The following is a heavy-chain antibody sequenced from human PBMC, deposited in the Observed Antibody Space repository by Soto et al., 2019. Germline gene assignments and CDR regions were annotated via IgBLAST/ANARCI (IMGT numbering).Heavy chain of an antibody. V-gene: IGHV1-18*01. D-gene: IGHD3-10*01. CDR2: ISNYSGNT. J-gene: IGHJ4*01. Sequence: GASVKVSCKASGFTFTSYGITWVRQAPGQGLEWMGWISNYSGNTDYAQKVQGRVTVTTDTSSNTAYMELRSLKSDDTAVYYCARGVAFYASGTFSRSPIDYWGQGTLVTVSS. CDR3: ARGVAFYASGTFSRSPIDY. CDR1: GFTFTSYG.